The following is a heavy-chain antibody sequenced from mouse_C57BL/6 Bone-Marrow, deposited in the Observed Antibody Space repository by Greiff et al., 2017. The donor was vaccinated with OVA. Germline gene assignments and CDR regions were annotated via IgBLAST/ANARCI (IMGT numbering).Heavy chain of an antibody. CDR2: ISNGGGSN. V-gene: IGHV5-12*01. Sequence: EVQGVESGGGLVQPGGSLKLSCAASGFTFSDYSMYWVRQTPEKRLEWVAYISNGGGSNYYPDTVKGRFTISSDNATNTLYTQMCRLKSEDTAMYYCARHQNYDYGWCAYWGQGTLVTVSA. CDR3: ARHQNYDYGWCAY. CDR1: GFTFSDYS. J-gene: IGHJ3*01. D-gene: IGHD2-4*01.